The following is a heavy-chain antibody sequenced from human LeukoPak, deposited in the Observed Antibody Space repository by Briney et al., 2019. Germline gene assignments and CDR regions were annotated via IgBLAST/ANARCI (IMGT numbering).Heavy chain of an antibody. CDR3: AREYHYCSGGSCSLDY. CDR1: GFTFSSYG. Sequence: PGGSLRLSCAASGFTFSSYGMHWVRQAPGKGLEWVAVISYDGSNKYYADSVKGRFTISRDNSKNTPYLQMNSLRAEDTAVYYCAREYHYCSGGSCSLDYWGQGTLVTVSS. J-gene: IGHJ4*02. D-gene: IGHD2-15*01. CDR2: ISYDGSNK. V-gene: IGHV3-30*03.